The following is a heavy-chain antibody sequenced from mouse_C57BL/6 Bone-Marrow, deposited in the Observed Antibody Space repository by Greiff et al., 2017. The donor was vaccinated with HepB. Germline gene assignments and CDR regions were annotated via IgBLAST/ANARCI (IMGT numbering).Heavy chain of an antibody. CDR2: ISYDGSN. V-gene: IGHV3-6*01. D-gene: IGHD1-1*01. CDR1: GYSITSGYY. J-gene: IGHJ3*01. Sequence: EVKLMESGPGLVKPSQSLSLTCSVTGYSITSGYYWNWIRQFPGNKLEWMGYISYDGSNNYNPSLKNRISITRDTSKNQFFLKLNSVTTEDTATYYCARGGPYYYGSSPFAYWGQGTLVTVSA. CDR3: ARGGPYYYGSSPFAY.